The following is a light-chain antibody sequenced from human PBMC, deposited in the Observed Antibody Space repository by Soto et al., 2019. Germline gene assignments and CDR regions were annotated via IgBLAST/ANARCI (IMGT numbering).Light chain of an antibody. CDR3: QHFGDSPIT. J-gene: IGKJ5*01. V-gene: IGKV3-20*01. CDR2: GAS. CDR1: QSVSSTY. Sequence: EIVLTQSPGTLSLSPGEIATLYFSASQSVSSTYLAWCQQKPGQAPRLLIYGASTRATGIPDRFSGTGSGTDFTLTISRLEPEDFAVYYCQHFGDSPITFGQGTRLEIK.